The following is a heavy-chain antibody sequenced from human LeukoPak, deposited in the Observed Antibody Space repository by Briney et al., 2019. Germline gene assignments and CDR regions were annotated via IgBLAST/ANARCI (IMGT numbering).Heavy chain of an antibody. CDR1: GYSIRSGYY. Sequence: PSETLSLTCTVSGYSIRSGYYWGWIRQPPGKGLEWIGSIYHSGSIYHKPSLKSRVTISVDTSKNQFSLKLSSVTAADTAVYYWARDRIYGSGSDHFDYWGQGTLVTVSS. V-gene: IGHV4-38-2*02. CDR2: IYHSGSI. J-gene: IGHJ4*02. CDR3: ARDRIYGSGSDHFDY. D-gene: IGHD3-10*01.